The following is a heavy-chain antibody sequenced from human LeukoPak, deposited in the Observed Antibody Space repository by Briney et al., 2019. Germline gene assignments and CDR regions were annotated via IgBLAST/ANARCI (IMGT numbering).Heavy chain of an antibody. D-gene: IGHD6-6*01. Sequence: GGSLRLSCAASGFTFSSYWMHWVRQAPGKGLVWVSRINSDGSSTSYADSVKGRFTISRDNAKNTLYLQMNSLRAEDTAVYYCAKIGSSSGVDYWGQGTLVTVSS. J-gene: IGHJ4*02. CDR3: AKIGSSSGVDY. V-gene: IGHV3-74*01. CDR1: GFTFSSYW. CDR2: INSDGSST.